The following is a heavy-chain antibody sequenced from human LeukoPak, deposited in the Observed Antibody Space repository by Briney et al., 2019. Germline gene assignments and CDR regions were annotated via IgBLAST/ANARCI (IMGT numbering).Heavy chain of an antibody. CDR1: GGSISSGGYS. D-gene: IGHD3-3*01. J-gene: IGHJ3*02. CDR3: ARDGGGYYAYAFDI. V-gene: IGHV4-30-2*01. CDR2: IYHSGST. Sequence: SETLSLTCAVSGGSISSGGYSWSWIRQPPGKGLEWIGYIYHSGSTYYNPSLKSRVTISVDRSKNQFSLKLSSVTAADTAVYYCARDGGGYYAYAFDIWGQGTMVTVSS.